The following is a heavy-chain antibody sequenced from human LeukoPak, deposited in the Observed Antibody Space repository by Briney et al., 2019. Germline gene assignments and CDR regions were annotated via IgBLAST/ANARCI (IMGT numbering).Heavy chain of an antibody. CDR2: ISYDGSNK. Sequence: GGSLRLSCAASGFTFSSYAMHWVRQAPGKGLEWVAVISYDGSNKYYADSVKGRFTISRDNSKNTLYLQMNSLRAEDTAVYYCARDQVYYYDSSGYPDYWGQGTLVTVSS. V-gene: IGHV3-30*04. J-gene: IGHJ4*02. CDR3: ARDQVYYYDSSGYPDY. D-gene: IGHD3-22*01. CDR1: GFTFSSYA.